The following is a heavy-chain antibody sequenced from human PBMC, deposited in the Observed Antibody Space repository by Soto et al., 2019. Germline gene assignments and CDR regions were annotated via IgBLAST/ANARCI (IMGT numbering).Heavy chain of an antibody. D-gene: IGHD5-12*01. V-gene: IGHV4-59*01. CDR1: NGSISTYY. CDR2: IYYTGSP. CDR3: ARSRSTRQPFDY. Sequence: PSETLSLTCTVSNGSISTYYWSWIRQPPGRSLGWIGHIYYTGSPTYNPSLKSRVTISENTSKKTVSLTLISVTAEDTAVYYCARSRSTRQPFDYWGRGTLVTVSS. J-gene: IGHJ4*02.